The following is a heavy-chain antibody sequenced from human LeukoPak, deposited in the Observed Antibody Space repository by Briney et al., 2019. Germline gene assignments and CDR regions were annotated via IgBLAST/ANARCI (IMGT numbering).Heavy chain of an antibody. J-gene: IGHJ3*02. V-gene: IGHV4-59*01. D-gene: IGHD2/OR15-2a*01. CDR3: ACLNTADAFDI. CDR1: GGSINSYY. CDR2: IYDSGST. Sequence: SETLSLTCTVSGGSINSYYWSCIRQPPGKGLEWIGYIYDSGSTNYNPSLKSRVTISVHTSKNQFPLKLSSVTAADAAVYYCACLNTADAFDIWGQGTMVAVSS.